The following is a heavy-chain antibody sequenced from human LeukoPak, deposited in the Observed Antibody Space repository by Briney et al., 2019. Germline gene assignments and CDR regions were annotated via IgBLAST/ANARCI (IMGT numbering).Heavy chain of an antibody. V-gene: IGHV1-24*01. D-gene: IGHD3-10*01. J-gene: IGHJ6*02. Sequence: GASVTVSFKVSGYTLTELSMHWVRQAPGKGLEWMGGFDPEDGETIYAQKFQGRVTMTEDTSTDTAYMELSSLRSEDTAVYYCATVPNYGVRGYYGMDVWGQGTTVTVSS. CDR2: FDPEDGET. CDR3: ATVPNYGVRGYYGMDV. CDR1: GYTLTELS.